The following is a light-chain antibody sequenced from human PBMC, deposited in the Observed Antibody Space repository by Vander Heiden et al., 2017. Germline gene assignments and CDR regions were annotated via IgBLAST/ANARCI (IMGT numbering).Light chain of an antibody. V-gene: IGKV2D-29*01. CDR3: MQSVQFPLT. J-gene: IGKJ4*01. CDR2: EAS. CDR1: QSLLHTDGKTY. Sequence: IVMTQTPLALSVAPAQPASISCKSSQSLLHTDGKTYIYSYLQQPAQPPPLLIYEASNRFSGVPDRFSGSGSGTDFTLKISRLEADDVGIYHCMQSVQFPLTFGRGTRVEIK.